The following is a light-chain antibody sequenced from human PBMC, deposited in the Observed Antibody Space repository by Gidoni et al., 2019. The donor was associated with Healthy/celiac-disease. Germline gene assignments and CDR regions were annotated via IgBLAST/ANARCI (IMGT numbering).Light chain of an antibody. CDR1: SSNIGSNY. Sequence: QSVLTQPPSASGTPGQRVTITCSGSSSNIGSNYVYWYQQLPGTAPKLLIYRNNQRPSGVPDRFSGSESGTSASLAISGLRSEDEADYYCAAWDDSLSALRVFGGGTKLTVL. CDR2: RNN. J-gene: IGLJ3*02. CDR3: AAWDDSLSALRV. V-gene: IGLV1-47*01.